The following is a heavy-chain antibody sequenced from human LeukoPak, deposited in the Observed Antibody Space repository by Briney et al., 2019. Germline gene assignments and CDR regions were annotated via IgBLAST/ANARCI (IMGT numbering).Heavy chain of an antibody. Sequence: PSETLSLTCTVSGDSISSSSYYWGWIRQPPGKGLEWIGSIYSSGSTYYNPSLKSRVTISVDTSKNQFSLKLSSVTAADTAVYYCARILTSGWGYYFDYWGQGTLVTVSS. D-gene: IGHD1-1*01. J-gene: IGHJ4*02. CDR3: ARILTSGWGYYFDY. CDR2: IYSSGST. CDR1: GDSISSSSYY. V-gene: IGHV4-39*01.